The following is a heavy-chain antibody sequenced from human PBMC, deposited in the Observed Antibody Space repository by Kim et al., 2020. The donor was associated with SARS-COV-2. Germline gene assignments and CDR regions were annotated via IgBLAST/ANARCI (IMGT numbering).Heavy chain of an antibody. Sequence: GGSLRLSCAASGFTFSSYAMSWVRQAPGKGLEWVSAISGSGGSTYYADSVKGRFTISRDNSKNTLYLQMNSLRAEDTAVYYCAKDSRKDYDSSGYHQYFQHWARAPWSPSPQ. D-gene: IGHD3-22*01. CDR2: ISGSGGST. J-gene: IGHJ1*01. V-gene: IGHV3-23*01. CDR1: GFTFSSYA. CDR3: AKDSRKDYDSSGYHQYFQH.